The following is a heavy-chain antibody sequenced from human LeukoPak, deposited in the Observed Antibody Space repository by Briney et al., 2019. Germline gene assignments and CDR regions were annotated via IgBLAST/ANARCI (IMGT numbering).Heavy chain of an antibody. CDR2: LNPNNGGT. V-gene: IGHV1-2*02. D-gene: IGHD2-15*01. Sequence: ASVKVSCKASGYTFTGYYVHWVRQAPGQGLEWMGWLNPNNGGTDYAQKFQGRVTMTRDTSISTAYMELSRLRSDDTAVYYCAGEPLGYCSGGSCYPHGMDVWGQGTTVTVSS. CDR3: AGEPLGYCSGGSCYPHGMDV. J-gene: IGHJ6*02. CDR1: GYTFTGYY.